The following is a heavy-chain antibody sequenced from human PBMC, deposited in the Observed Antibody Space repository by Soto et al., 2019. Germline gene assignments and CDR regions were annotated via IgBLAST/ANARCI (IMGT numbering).Heavy chain of an antibody. CDR1: GFTFNDYY. D-gene: IGHD5-18*01. V-gene: IGHV3-11*06. CDR3: AITPRSSYGPFDY. Sequence: PGGSLRLSCVASGFTFNDYYMSWIRQAPGKGLEWLSYISVTSAYTNYAESVKGRFTISRDNAQNSLYLQMNSLRAGDTALYYCAITPRSSYGPFDYWGRGTLVTVSS. CDR2: ISVTSAYT. J-gene: IGHJ4*02.